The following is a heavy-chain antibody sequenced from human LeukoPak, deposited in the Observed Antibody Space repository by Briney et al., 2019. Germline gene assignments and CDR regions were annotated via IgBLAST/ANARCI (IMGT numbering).Heavy chain of an antibody. J-gene: IGHJ4*02. D-gene: IGHD6-6*01. Sequence: ASVKVSCKASGGTFSSYAISWVRQAPGQGLEWMGRINPNSGGTNYAQKFQGRVTMTRDTSISTAYMELSRLRSDDTAVYYCARIPAGIAARDYWGQGTLVTVSS. CDR2: INPNSGGT. V-gene: IGHV1-2*06. CDR1: GGTFSSYA. CDR3: ARIPAGIAARDY.